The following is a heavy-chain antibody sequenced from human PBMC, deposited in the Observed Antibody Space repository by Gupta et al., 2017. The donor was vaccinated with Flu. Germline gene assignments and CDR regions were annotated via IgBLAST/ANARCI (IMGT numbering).Heavy chain of an antibody. CDR3: AREKFCSTASCYRWFDP. CDR2: NPHSRST. V-gene: IGHV1-2*02. J-gene: IGHJ5*02. D-gene: IGHD2-2*02. Sequence: NPHSRSTNYEQKFQGRVTMTMDTSISTAYMDLNRLRSDDTAVYYCAREKFCSTASCYRWFDPWGQGALVTVSS.